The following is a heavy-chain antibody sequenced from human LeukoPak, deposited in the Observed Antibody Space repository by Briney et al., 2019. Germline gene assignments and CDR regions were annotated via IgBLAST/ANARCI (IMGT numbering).Heavy chain of an antibody. Sequence: PGGSLRLSCAASGFTFSSYSMNWVRQAPGKGLEWVSSISSSSSTIYYADSVKGRFTISRDNAKNSLYLQMNSLRAEDTAVYYCARGLGSTSCSDYWGQGTLVTVSS. D-gene: IGHD2-2*01. J-gene: IGHJ4*02. CDR3: ARGLGSTSCSDY. V-gene: IGHV3-48*01. CDR2: ISSSSSTI. CDR1: GFTFSSYS.